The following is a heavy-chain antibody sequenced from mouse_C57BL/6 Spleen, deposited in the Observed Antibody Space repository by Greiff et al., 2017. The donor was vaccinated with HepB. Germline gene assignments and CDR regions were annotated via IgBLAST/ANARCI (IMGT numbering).Heavy chain of an antibody. CDR2: ISNGGGST. J-gene: IGHJ4*01. Sequence: EVKVEESGGGLVQPGGSLKLSCAASGFTFSDYYMYWVRQTPEKRLEWVAYISNGGGSTYYPDTVKGRFTISRDNAKNTLYLQMSRLKSEDTAMYYCARDEGSMDYWGQGTSVTVSS. CDR1: GFTFSDYY. V-gene: IGHV5-12*01. CDR3: ARDEGSMDY.